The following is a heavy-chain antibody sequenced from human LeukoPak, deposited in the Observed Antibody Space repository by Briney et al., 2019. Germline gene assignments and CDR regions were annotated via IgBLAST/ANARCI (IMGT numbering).Heavy chain of an antibody. J-gene: IGHJ5*02. Sequence: PGGSLRLSCAAPRFTFSSYEMNWVRQAPGKGLEWISYISSSGSTVYYADSVKGRFTISRDNAKNSLYLQMNSLGAEDTALYYCAPRPRYCSSTSCPWGQGTLVTVSS. CDR3: APRPRYCSSTSCP. D-gene: IGHD2-2*01. V-gene: IGHV3-48*03. CDR1: RFTFSSYE. CDR2: ISSSGSTV.